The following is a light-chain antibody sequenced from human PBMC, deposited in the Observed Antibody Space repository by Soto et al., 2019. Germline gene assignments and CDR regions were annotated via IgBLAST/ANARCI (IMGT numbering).Light chain of an antibody. J-gene: IGKJ4*01. Sequence: EIVLTQSPGTLSSSPGERATLSCRASQSVSSNYLAWYQQKPGQAPRLLINGASSRATGIPDRFSGSVSGTDFTLTISRLEPEDFAVYYCQQYGSSPRSFGGGTKVEIK. V-gene: IGKV3-20*01. CDR3: QQYGSSPRS. CDR2: GAS. CDR1: QSVSSNY.